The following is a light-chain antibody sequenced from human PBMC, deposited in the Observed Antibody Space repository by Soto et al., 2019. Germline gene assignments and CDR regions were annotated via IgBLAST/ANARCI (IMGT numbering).Light chain of an antibody. J-gene: IGKJ5*01. Sequence: DIQLSQSPSFLSASVGDRVTITRQASQDISNYLNWYQRKPGKDPKIVIYAASNLTTGVPSRFSRIASGTDFNFTISRLQTEDIATYYGQQYDNLPITFRQGTRREI. V-gene: IGKV1-33*01. CDR2: AAS. CDR1: QDISNY. CDR3: QQYDNLPIT.